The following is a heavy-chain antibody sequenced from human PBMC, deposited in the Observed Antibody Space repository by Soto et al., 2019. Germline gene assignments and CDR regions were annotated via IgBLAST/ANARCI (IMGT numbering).Heavy chain of an antibody. CDR1: GGSISSGGYY. CDR2: IYYSGST. Sequence: QVQLQESGPGLVKPSQTLSLTCTVSGGSISSGGYYWSWIRQYPGKGLEWIGYIYYSGSTYYNPSRXSXXTISVDPSKNQLSLKLSSVTVAATAVYYCARTPRNWGQGTLVTVSS. V-gene: IGHV4-31*03. D-gene: IGHD2-15*01. CDR3: ARTPRN. J-gene: IGHJ4*02.